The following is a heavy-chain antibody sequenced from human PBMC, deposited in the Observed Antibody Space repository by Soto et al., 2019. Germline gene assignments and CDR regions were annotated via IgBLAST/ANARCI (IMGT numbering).Heavy chain of an antibody. CDR1: GVSFTDHG. V-gene: IGHV1-69*01. CDR3: ARGVCSGFEHWFFEP. D-gene: IGHD6-19*01. J-gene: IGHJ2*01. CDR2: FTPKFGTA. Sequence: QVQLVQSGAEVKKPGSSVKVSCRASGVSFTDHGISWLRQAPGQGLEWIGGFTPKFGTANYAPKFQGRVSITADESKTTASVTLGRLRPEDTAVDFRARGVCSGFEHWFFEPWGRCTLITVSS.